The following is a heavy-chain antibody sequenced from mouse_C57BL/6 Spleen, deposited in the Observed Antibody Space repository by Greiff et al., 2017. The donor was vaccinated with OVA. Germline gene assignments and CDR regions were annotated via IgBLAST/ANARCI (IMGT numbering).Heavy chain of an antibody. CDR1: GYAFSSSW. J-gene: IGHJ3*01. Sequence: VQLQQSGPELVKPGASVKISCKASGYAFSSSWMNWVKQRPGKGLEWIGRIYPGDGDTNYNGKFKGKATLTADKSSSTAYMQLSSLTSEDSAVYFCARNHYSNSWFAYWGQGTLVTVSA. D-gene: IGHD2-5*01. CDR3: ARNHYSNSWFAY. CDR2: IYPGDGDT. V-gene: IGHV1-82*01.